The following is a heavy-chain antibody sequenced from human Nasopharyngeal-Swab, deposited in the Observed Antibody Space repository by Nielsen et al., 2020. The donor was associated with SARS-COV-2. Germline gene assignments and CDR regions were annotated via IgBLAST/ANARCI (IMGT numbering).Heavy chain of an antibody. CDR2: IAYDGRNK. CDR1: GFGFSNYA. D-gene: IGHD5-24*01. CDR3: ARDDKVGRRSDGYILSY. Sequence: GESLKISCAASGFGFSNYAMHWVRKAPGKGLEWVAVIAYDGRNKYYADSVKGRFTISRDNSMNTLHLQMSDLRAEDTAMYYCARDDKVGRRSDGYILSYWGQGTLVTVSS. V-gene: IGHV3-30-3*01. J-gene: IGHJ4*02.